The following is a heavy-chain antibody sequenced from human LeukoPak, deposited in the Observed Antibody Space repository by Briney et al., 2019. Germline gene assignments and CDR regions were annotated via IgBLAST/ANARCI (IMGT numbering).Heavy chain of an antibody. CDR2: IYYSGST. Sequence: SETLSLTCTVSGGSISSGDYYWSWIRQHPGKGLEWIGYIYYSGSTYYNPSLKSRVTISVDTSKNQFSLNLSSVTAADTAVYYCARRGLIDYWGQGTLVTVSS. J-gene: IGHJ4*02. D-gene: IGHD3/OR15-3a*01. CDR3: ARRGLIDY. V-gene: IGHV4-31*03. CDR1: GGSISSGDYY.